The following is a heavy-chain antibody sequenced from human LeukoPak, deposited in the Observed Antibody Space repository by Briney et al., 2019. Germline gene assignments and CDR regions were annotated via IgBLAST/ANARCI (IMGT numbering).Heavy chain of an antibody. D-gene: IGHD3-22*01. Sequence: ASVKVSCKASGYTFTSYDINWVRQATGQGLEWMGWMNPNSGNTGYAQKFQGRVTMTRNTSISTAYMELSSLRSEDTAVYYCARDVYYDSSGRRSYYYYYMDVWGKGTTVTVSS. CDR3: ARDVYYDSSGRRSYYYYYMDV. J-gene: IGHJ6*03. CDR2: MNPNSGNT. CDR1: GYTFTSYD. V-gene: IGHV1-8*01.